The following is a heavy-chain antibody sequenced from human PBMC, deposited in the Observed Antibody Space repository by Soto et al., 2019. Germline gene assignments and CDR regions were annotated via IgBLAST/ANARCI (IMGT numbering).Heavy chain of an antibody. CDR2: ISYDGSNK. CDR3: ARDKRDVRFLEWSYYFDY. CDR1: GFTFSTYA. V-gene: IGHV3-30-3*01. D-gene: IGHD3-3*01. Sequence: QVQLVESGGGVVQPGRSLRLSCAASGFTFSTYAMHWVRQAPGKGLEWVAVISYDGSNKYYADSVKGRFTISRDNSKNTLNLQMNSLRAEDTAVYYCARDKRDVRFLEWSYYFDYWGQGTLVTVSS. J-gene: IGHJ4*02.